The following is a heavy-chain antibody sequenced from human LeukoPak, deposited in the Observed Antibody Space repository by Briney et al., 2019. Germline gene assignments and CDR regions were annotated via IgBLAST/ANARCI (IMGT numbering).Heavy chain of an antibody. CDR3: ARGPSTYYDFWSGYCLGCYYYMDV. Sequence: SETLSLTCTVSGGSISSHYWSWIRQPPGKGLEWIGYIYYSGSTNYNPSLKGRVTISVDTSKNQFSLKLSSVTAADTAVYYCARGPSTYYDFWSGYCLGCYYYMDVWGKGTTVTVSS. CDR2: IYYSGST. J-gene: IGHJ6*03. V-gene: IGHV4-59*11. D-gene: IGHD3-3*01. CDR1: GGSISSHY.